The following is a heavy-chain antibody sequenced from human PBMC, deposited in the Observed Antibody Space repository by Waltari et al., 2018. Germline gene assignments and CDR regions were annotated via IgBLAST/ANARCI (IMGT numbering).Heavy chain of an antibody. J-gene: IGHJ4*02. CDR2: ISWNSGSI. CDR1: GFTFDDYA. V-gene: IGHV3-9*01. CDR3: AKDIATVTSGFDY. Sequence: EVQLVESGGGLVQPGRSLRLSCAASGFTFDDYAMHWVRQAPGKGLEWVSGISWNSGSIGYADSVKGRFTISRDNAKNSLYLQMNSLRAEDTALYYCAKDIATVTSGFDYWGQGTLVTVSS. D-gene: IGHD4-17*01.